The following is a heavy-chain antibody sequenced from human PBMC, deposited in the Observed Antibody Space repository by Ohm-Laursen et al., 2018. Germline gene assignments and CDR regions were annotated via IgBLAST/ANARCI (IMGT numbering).Heavy chain of an antibody. D-gene: IGHD1-14*01. CDR3: ARKTPTTSFDY. Sequence: SDTLSLTCALSGDSVSSNSASWSWIRQSPSRGLEWLGRTYYRSRWYNDYAVSVKSRITIIPDTSKNQLSLQLNSVTPEDTAVYYCARKTPTTSFDYWGQGTLVTVSS. CDR2: TYYRSRWYN. CDR1: GDSVSSNSAS. J-gene: IGHJ4*02. V-gene: IGHV6-1*01.